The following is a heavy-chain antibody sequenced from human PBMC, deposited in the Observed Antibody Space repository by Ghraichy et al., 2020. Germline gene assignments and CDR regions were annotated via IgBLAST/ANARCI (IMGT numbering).Heavy chain of an antibody. Sequence: GGSLRLSCAASGFTFSDYWMSWVRQAPGKGLEWVANIKQDGSEKNYVDSVKGRLTISRDNAKNSLYLQMSSLSAEDTAVYYCARTGGYSYGYPYYFDYWGQGALVTVSS. V-gene: IGHV3-7*01. CDR1: GFTFSDYW. D-gene: IGHD5-18*01. CDR3: ARTGGYSYGYPYYFDY. J-gene: IGHJ4*02. CDR2: IKQDGSEK.